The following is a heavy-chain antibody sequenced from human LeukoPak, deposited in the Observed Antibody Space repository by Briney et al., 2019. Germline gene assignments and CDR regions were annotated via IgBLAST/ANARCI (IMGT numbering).Heavy chain of an antibody. D-gene: IGHD5-12*01. CDR2: VGISSGNT. J-gene: IGHJ4*02. Sequence: GGSLRLSCAASGFTFSDYSMNWVRQAPGKGLEWISYVGISSGNTKYADSVKGRFTICGDSAKNSVFLQMNSLRVKDTAVYYCARDHRYAFDNWGQGTLVTVSS. V-gene: IGHV3-48*04. CDR1: GFTFSDYS. CDR3: ARDHRYAFDN.